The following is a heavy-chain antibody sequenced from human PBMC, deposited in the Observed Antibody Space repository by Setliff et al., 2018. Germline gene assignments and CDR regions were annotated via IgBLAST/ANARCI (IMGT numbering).Heavy chain of an antibody. CDR3: ARAPRLEWILPTFDY. J-gene: IGHJ4*02. Sequence: ASVKVSCKASAHAFVSYGLSWMRQAPGQGLEWLGWISAYTGKADYAHNFQDRLTMTTDTSTNTAYMELRSLTSDDTAVYFCARAPRLEWILPTFDYWGQGTPVTVSS. V-gene: IGHV1-18*01. D-gene: IGHD3-3*01. CDR1: AHAFVSYG. CDR2: ISAYTGKA.